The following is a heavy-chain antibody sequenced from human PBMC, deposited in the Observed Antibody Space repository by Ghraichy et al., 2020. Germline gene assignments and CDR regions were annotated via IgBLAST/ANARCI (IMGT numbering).Heavy chain of an antibody. Sequence: GESLNISCAASGFTFGSYEMNWVRQAPGKGLEWISYISSTGGTVHYADSVKGRFAISRDNAKSSLYLQLNSLRADDTAVYYCARIPLRDVSNSVPYWGQGTLVTVSS. CDR2: ISSTGGTV. CDR1: GFTFGSYE. J-gene: IGHJ4*02. D-gene: IGHD5-24*01. CDR3: ARIPLRDVSNSVPY. V-gene: IGHV3-48*03.